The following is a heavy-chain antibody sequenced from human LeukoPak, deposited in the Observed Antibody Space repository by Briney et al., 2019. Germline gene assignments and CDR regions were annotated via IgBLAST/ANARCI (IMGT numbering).Heavy chain of an antibody. CDR1: GFTFSSYS. V-gene: IGHV3-21*01. J-gene: IGHJ3*02. CDR3: ARAKGVTYYYGSGSSDDAFDI. D-gene: IGHD3-10*01. CDR2: ISSSSSYI. Sequence: PGGSLRLSCAASGFTFSSYSMNWVRQAPGKGLEWVSSISSSSSYIYYADSVKGRFTISRDNAKNSLYLQMNSLRAEDTAVYYCARAKGVTYYYGSGSSDDAFDIWGQGTMVTVSS.